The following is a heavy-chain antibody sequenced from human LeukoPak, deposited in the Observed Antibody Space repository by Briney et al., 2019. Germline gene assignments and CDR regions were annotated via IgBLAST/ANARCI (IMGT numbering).Heavy chain of an antibody. J-gene: IGHJ4*02. V-gene: IGHV1-2*02. CDR3: ARDQGGSFVLDY. Sequence: GASVKVSCKASGYTFTGSYMHWVRQAPGQGLEWMGWINPNSGGTNYAQKFQGRVTMTRDTSISTAYMELSRLRSDDTAVYYCARDQGGSFVLDYWGQGTLVTVSS. D-gene: IGHD1-26*01. CDR2: INPNSGGT. CDR1: GYTFTGSY.